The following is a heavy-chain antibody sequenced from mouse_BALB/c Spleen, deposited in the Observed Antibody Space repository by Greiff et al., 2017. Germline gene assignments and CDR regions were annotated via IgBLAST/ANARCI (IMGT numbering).Heavy chain of an antibody. CDR3: TRGSYGKDYAMDY. J-gene: IGHJ4*01. Sequence: EVQRVESGTVLARPGASVKMSCKASGYTFTSYWMHWVKQRPGQGLEWIGAIYPGNSDTSYNQKFKGKAKLTAVTSTSTAYMELSSLTNEDSAVYYCTRGSYGKDYAMDYWGQGTSVTVSS. D-gene: IGHD2-1*01. CDR2: IYPGNSDT. CDR1: GYTFTSYW. V-gene: IGHV1-5*01.